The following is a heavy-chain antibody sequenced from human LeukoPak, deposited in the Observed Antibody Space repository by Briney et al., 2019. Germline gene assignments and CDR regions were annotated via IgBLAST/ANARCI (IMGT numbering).Heavy chain of an antibody. CDR2: IYYSGTT. CDR1: GGSLSSYY. J-gene: IGHJ4*02. CDR3: ATHYGGNDY. Sequence: PSETLSLTCTVPGGSLSSYYWNWIRQPPGKGLEWIGYIYYSGTTNYNPSLKSRVTISVDTSKNQFSLKLSSVADADTAVYYCATHYGGNDYWGQGTLVTVSS. D-gene: IGHD4-23*01. V-gene: IGHV4-59*08.